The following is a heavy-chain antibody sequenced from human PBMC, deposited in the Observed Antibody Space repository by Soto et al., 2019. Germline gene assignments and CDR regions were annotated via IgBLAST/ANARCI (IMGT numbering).Heavy chain of an antibody. D-gene: IGHD1-26*01. CDR3: ARGGAMGVDY. CDR1: GFTFNNKW. J-gene: IGHJ4*02. V-gene: IGHV3-74*01. Sequence: EVQLVESGGGLVQPGGSLRLSCTASGFTFNNKWMHWVRQAPGKGLVWVSRIDGYSTTTNYADSVKGRFTISRDNAKNKVFLHVNSLTDEDTAVYYCARGGAMGVDYWGQGTLVTVSS. CDR2: IDGYSTTT.